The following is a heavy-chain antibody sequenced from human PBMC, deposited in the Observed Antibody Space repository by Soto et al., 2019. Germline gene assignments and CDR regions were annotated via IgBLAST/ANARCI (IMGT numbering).Heavy chain of an antibody. CDR2: ISAYNGNT. Sequence: GASVKVSCKASGYTFTSYGISWVRQAPGQGLEWMGWISAYNGNTKYAQKLQGRVTMTTDTSISTAYMELSSLRSEDTAVYYCARGLYYDSSGSDDAFDIWGQGTMVTVSS. CDR1: GYTFTSYG. D-gene: IGHD3-22*01. J-gene: IGHJ3*02. CDR3: ARGLYYDSSGSDDAFDI. V-gene: IGHV1-18*01.